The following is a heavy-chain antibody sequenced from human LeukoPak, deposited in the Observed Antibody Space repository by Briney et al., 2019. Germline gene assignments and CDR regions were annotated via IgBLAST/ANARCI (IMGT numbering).Heavy chain of an antibody. J-gene: IGHJ4*02. CDR2: ISYDGSNK. CDR3: ARDQGSLFGELLYYFDY. CDR1: GFTFSSYA. V-gene: IGHV3-30*04. D-gene: IGHD3-10*01. Sequence: GRSLRLSCAASGFTFSSYAMHWVRQAPGKGLEWVAVISYDGSNKYYADSVKGRFTISRDNSKNTLYLQMNSLRAEDMAVYYCARDQGSLFGELLYYFDYWGQGTLVTVSS.